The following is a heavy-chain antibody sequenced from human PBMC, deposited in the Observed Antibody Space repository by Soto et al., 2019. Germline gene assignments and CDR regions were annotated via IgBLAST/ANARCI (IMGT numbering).Heavy chain of an antibody. J-gene: IGHJ3*02. V-gene: IGHV1-3*01. CDR3: ARVTRGNVDAFDI. CDR2: INAGNGNT. CDR1: GYTFTSYA. D-gene: IGHD2-15*01. Sequence: ASVKVSCKASGYTFTSYAMHWVRQAPGQRLEWMGWINAGNGNTKYSQKFQGRVTITRDTSASTAYMELSSLRSEDTAVYYCARVTRGNVDAFDIWGQGTMVTVS.